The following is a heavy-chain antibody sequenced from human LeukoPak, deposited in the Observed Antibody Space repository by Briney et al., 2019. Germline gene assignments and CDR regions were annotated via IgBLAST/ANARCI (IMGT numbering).Heavy chain of an antibody. V-gene: IGHV4-34*01. CDR3: ARAFVVVAAPGYMDV. CDR2: INHSGST. J-gene: IGHJ6*03. Sequence: SETLSLTCAVYGGSFSGYYWSWIRQPPGKGLEWIGEINHSGSTYYNPSLKGRVTISVDTSKNQFSLKLSSVTAADTAVYYCARAFVVVAAPGYMDVWGKGTTVTISS. CDR1: GGSFSGYY. D-gene: IGHD2-15*01.